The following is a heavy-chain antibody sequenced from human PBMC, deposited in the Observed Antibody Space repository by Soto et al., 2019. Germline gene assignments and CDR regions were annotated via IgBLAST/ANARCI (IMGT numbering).Heavy chain of an antibody. CDR2: ISYDGSNK. Sequence: QVQLVESGGGVVQPGRSLRLSCAASGFTFSSYAMHWVRQAPGKGLEWVAVISYDGSNKYYADSVKGRFTISRDNSKNALYLQMNGLRAEDTAVYYCARDGRVPASDAFDLWGQGTMVTVSS. CDR3: ARDGRVPASDAFDL. J-gene: IGHJ3*01. V-gene: IGHV3-30-3*01. CDR1: GFTFSSYA. D-gene: IGHD2-2*01.